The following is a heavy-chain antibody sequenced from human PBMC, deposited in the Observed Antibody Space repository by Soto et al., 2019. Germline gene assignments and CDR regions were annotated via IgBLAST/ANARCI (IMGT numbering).Heavy chain of an antibody. J-gene: IGHJ6*03. CDR3: ASRGTYYDFWSGYPPPYYMDV. CDR2: IYYSGST. Sequence: PSETLSLTCTVSGGSISSYYWSWIRKPPGKGLEWIGYIYYSGSTNYNPSLKSRVTISVDTSKNQFSLKLSSVTAADTAVYYCASRGTYYDFWSGYPPPYYMDVWGKGTTVTVSS. V-gene: IGHV4-59*08. D-gene: IGHD3-3*01. CDR1: GGSISSYY.